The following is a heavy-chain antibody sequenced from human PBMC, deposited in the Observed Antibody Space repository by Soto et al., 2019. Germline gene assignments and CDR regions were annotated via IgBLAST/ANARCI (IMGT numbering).Heavy chain of an antibody. CDR2: IYYTGIT. Sequence: KTSETLSLTCTVSGGSISGYYWSWIRQPPGKGLEWIGYIYYTGITNYSPSLKSRVTISLDTSKNQSSLKLSSVTAADTAVYYCARYTYSTVTTYFDYWGQGILVTVSS. CDR3: ARYTYSTVTTYFDY. J-gene: IGHJ4*02. D-gene: IGHD4-17*01. CDR1: GGSISGYY. V-gene: IGHV4-59*01.